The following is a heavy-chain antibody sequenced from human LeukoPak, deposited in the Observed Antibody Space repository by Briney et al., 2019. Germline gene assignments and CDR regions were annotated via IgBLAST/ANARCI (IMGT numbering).Heavy chain of an antibody. D-gene: IGHD1-1*01. V-gene: IGHV3-48*03. CDR2: ISSSGSTI. CDR3: ASWIQFDP. Sequence: GGPLRLSCAASGFTFSSFEMNWVRQAPGKGLEWVSYISSSGSTIFYADSVKGRFTISRDNAKNSLYLQMNSLRAEDTAVYYCASWIQFDPWGQGTLVTVSS. J-gene: IGHJ5*02. CDR1: GFTFSSFE.